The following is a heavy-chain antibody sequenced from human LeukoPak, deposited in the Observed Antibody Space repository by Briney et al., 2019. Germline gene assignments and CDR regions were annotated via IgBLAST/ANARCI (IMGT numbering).Heavy chain of an antibody. Sequence: GGSLRLSCAASGFTFSSYAMHWVRQAPGKGLEYVSAISSNGGSTYYANSVKGRFTISRDNAQNSVYLQMNSLRAEDTAVYYCARDVVGSLDYWGLGILVTVSS. CDR1: GFTFSSYA. J-gene: IGHJ4*02. D-gene: IGHD2-15*01. V-gene: IGHV3-64*01. CDR2: ISSNGGST. CDR3: ARDVVGSLDY.